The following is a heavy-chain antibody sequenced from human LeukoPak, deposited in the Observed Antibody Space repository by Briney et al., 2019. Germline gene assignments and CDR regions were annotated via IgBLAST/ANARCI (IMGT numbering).Heavy chain of an antibody. CDR2: ISWNSGSI. CDR3: AKLLDWYFDL. J-gene: IGHJ2*01. CDR1: GFTFDDYA. V-gene: IGHV3-9*01. Sequence: GGSLRLSCAASGFTFDDYAMHWVRQAPGKGLEWVSGISWNSGSIGYADSVKGRFTISRDNAKNSLYLQMNSLRAEDTALYYCAKLLDWYFDLWGRGTLVTVSS.